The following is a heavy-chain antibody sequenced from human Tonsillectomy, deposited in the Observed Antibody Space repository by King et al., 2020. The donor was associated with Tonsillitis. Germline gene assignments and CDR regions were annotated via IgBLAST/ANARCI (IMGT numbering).Heavy chain of an antibody. J-gene: IGHJ5*02. CDR2: IYYTGTT. CDR1: GGSISTFY. V-gene: IGHV4-59*08. Sequence: QLQESGPGLVMPSETLSLTCTVSGGSISTFYWTWIRQPPGKGLEWIGYIYYTGTTNYNPSLKSRVTISIDTSKNQFSLNLSSVTAADTAVYYCARTAGYSSAWRRSWFDPWGQGTLVTVSS. CDR3: ARTAGYSSAWRRSWFDP. D-gene: IGHD6-19*01.